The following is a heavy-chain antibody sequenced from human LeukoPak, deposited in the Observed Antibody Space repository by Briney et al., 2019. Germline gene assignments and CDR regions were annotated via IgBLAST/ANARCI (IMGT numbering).Heavy chain of an antibody. CDR3: AKLDLLGY. Sequence: ASVKVSCKASGYTFTSYVMHGGRQAPGKGLEWMGWINPKSGGTNYAQEFQGRVTMTRDTSITTAYMELSRLRSDDTAVYYCAKLDLLGYWGQGTLVTVSS. D-gene: IGHD2-15*01. CDR1: GYTFTSYV. J-gene: IGHJ4*02. V-gene: IGHV1-2*02. CDR2: INPKSGGT.